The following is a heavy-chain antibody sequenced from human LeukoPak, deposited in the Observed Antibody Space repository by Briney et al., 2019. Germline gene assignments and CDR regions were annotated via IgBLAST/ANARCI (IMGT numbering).Heavy chain of an antibody. CDR3: TANDTYYYDSSGYFQPFDC. D-gene: IGHD3-22*01. CDR2: NKTKREGETT. Sequence: PWGSLRLSFSASWLALRSNFMMWVRQAPRKGLGLVGRNKTKREGETTDYAAPVKGRFIISRDDSNNTLYLQMNSLKTEDTAVYYCTANDTYYYDSSGYFQPFDCWGQGTLVTVSS. CDR1: WLALRSNF. V-gene: IGHV3-15*01. J-gene: IGHJ4*02.